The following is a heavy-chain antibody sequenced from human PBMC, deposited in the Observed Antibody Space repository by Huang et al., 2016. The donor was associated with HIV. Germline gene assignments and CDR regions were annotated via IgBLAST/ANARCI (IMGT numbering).Heavy chain of an antibody. Sequence: QVRLVESGGGVVQPGASLTLSCSASGFAFSAYGMDWVGQAQGKGRGGVSFISYDGNNDYLIGSVKGRFTIARDNSNNTLYLRMNSLRPEDTAVYYCVKERGSSRARSSFDFWGQGTSVIVSS. J-gene: IGHJ3*01. CDR1: GFAFSAYG. V-gene: IGHV3-30*02. CDR3: VKERGSSRARSSFDF. CDR2: ISYDGNND. D-gene: IGHD6-13*01.